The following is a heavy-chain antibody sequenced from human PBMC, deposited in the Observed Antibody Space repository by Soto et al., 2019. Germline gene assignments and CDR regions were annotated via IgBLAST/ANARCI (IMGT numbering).Heavy chain of an antibody. D-gene: IGHD1-26*01. CDR2: VNEDGSER. CDR1: GFTFNSYY. V-gene: IGHV3-7*01. J-gene: IGHJ4*02. CDR3: AKWGGGGSDY. Sequence: PGGSLRLSCAASGFTFNSYYMSWVRQAQGKGLEWVANVNEDGSERYYVDSVKGRFTVSRDNAKNSLYLQMNSLRAEDTAVYYRAKWGGGGSDYWGQGTLVTVSS.